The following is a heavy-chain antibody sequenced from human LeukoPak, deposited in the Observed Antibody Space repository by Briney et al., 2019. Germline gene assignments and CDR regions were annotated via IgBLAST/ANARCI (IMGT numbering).Heavy chain of an antibody. D-gene: IGHD3-16*01. Sequence: GGSLRLSCAASGFTFSNYWMSWVRQAPGKGLEWVANIKQDGSEKYYVDSVKGRFTISRDNAKNSLYLQLNSLRAEDTAVYYCASFTNSGLYSPFDYWGQGTLVTVSS. CDR3: ASFTNSGLYSPFDY. V-gene: IGHV3-7*01. CDR1: GFTFSNYW. J-gene: IGHJ4*02. CDR2: IKQDGSEK.